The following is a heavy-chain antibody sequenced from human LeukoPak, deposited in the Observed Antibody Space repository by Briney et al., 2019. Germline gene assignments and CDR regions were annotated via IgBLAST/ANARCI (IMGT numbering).Heavy chain of an antibody. Sequence: PSQTLSLTCTVSGGSISSGSYYWSWIRQPAGKGLEWIGRIYTSGSTNYNPSLKNRVTISVDTSKNQFSLKLSSVTAADTAVYYCASRSGRNNYFDYWGQGTLVTVSS. V-gene: IGHV4-61*02. J-gene: IGHJ4*02. D-gene: IGHD1-26*01. CDR3: ASRSGRNNYFDY. CDR1: GGSISSGSYY. CDR2: IYTSGST.